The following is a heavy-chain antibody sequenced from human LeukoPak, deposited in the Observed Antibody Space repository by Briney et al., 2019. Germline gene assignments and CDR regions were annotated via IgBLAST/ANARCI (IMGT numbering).Heavy chain of an antibody. V-gene: IGHV4-4*07. D-gene: IGHD1-20*01. J-gene: IGHJ3*01. Sequence: SETLSLTCTVSGGSISDYYWSWIRQSAGKCLEWIGRIHSSGSTNFNPSLRSRVTMSADTSKHQFSLWLTSVTAADTALYYCARGIATITQDSFDVWGLGTMVTVSS. CDR3: ARGIATITQDSFDV. CDR1: GGSISDYY. CDR2: IHSSGST.